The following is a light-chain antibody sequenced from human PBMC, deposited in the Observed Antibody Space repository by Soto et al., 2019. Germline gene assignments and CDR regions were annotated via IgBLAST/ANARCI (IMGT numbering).Light chain of an antibody. CDR1: QGIRTW. Sequence: DIQMTQSPSSLSASVGDRVTITCRASQGIRTWLAWYQQKPGIAPKLLIYTASRLQTGVPPRFSGSGSGTDFTLTINSLQPEDFATYYCQQSYTTPITFGQGTRLEI. J-gene: IGKJ5*01. CDR2: TAS. CDR3: QQSYTTPIT. V-gene: IGKV1-12*01.